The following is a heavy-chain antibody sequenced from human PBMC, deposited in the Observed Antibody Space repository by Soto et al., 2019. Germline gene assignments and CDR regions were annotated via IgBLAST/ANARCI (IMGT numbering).Heavy chain of an antibody. CDR3: ARALGYCTTTSGYSVEPSNWFDP. D-gene: IGHD2-2*01. CDR1: GSSVTSYS. J-gene: IGHJ5*02. Sequence: RGSLTMSCTGSGSSVTSYSIGWVHQIHVKGLGYRGIIYPGHSQARSGPSFEGQVTISAGRFSSTAYLQWSSLKASDTAIYYCARALGYCTTTSGYSVEPSNWFDPWGQGARDTGST. V-gene: IGHV5-51*07. CDR2: IYPGHSQA.